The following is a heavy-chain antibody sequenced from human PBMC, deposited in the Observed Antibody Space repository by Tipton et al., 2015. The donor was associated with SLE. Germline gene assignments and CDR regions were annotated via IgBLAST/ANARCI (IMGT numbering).Heavy chain of an antibody. Sequence: TLSLTCTVSGCSISSYYWSWIRQPPGKGLEWIGYIYTSGSTNYNPSLKSRVTISVDTSKNQFSLKLSSVTAADTAVYYCARDRIAAVLNAFDIWGQGTMVTVSS. V-gene: IGHV4-4*08. CDR3: ARDRIAAVLNAFDI. D-gene: IGHD6-13*01. CDR1: GCSISSYY. CDR2: IYTSGST. J-gene: IGHJ3*02.